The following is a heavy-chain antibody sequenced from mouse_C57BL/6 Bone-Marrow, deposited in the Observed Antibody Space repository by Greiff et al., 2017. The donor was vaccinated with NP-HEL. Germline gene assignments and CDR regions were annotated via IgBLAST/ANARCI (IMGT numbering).Heavy chain of an antibody. CDR2: INPYNGGT. J-gene: IGHJ2*01. CDR1: GYTFTDYY. Sequence: EVQLQQSGPVLVKPGASVKMSCKASGYTFTDYYMNWVKQSHGNSLEWIGVINPYNGGTSYNQKFKGKATLTVDKSSSTAYMELNSLTSEDSAVYYCARLGAYYSNYLDYWGQGTTLTVSS. CDR3: ARLGAYYSNYLDY. V-gene: IGHV1-19*01. D-gene: IGHD2-5*01.